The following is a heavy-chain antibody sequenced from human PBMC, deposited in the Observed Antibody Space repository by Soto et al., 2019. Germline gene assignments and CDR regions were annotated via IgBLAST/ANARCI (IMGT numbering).Heavy chain of an antibody. V-gene: IGHV6-1*01. CDR2: TYYRSKWYN. D-gene: IGHD3-3*01. J-gene: IGHJ6*02. CDR3: ARDRVRFLEWPYELDYYYGMDV. CDR1: GDSVSSNSAA. Sequence: SQTLSLTCAISGDSVSSNSAAWNWIRQSPSRGLEWLGRTYYRSKWYNDYAVSVKSRITINPDTSKNQFSLQLNSVTPEDTAVYYCARDRVRFLEWPYELDYYYGMDVWGQGTTVTVSS.